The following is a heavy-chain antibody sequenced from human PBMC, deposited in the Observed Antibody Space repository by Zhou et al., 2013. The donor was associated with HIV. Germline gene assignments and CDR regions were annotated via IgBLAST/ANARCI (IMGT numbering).Heavy chain of an antibody. CDR1: GGTFSSYV. Sequence: QVQLVQSGAEVKKPGSSVKVSCKGSGGTFSSYVTSWVRQAPGQRLEWMGVSSLSFAQQINSQRFQGRLTITTDESMATAYMDLSSLRSDDTAIYYCAKTYARGWGYSSALDFFDNLGPWNAGHRLL. V-gene: IGHV1-69*05. CDR3: AKTYARGWGYSSALDFFDN. J-gene: IGHJ4*01. D-gene: IGHD6-19*01. CDR2: SSLSFAQ.